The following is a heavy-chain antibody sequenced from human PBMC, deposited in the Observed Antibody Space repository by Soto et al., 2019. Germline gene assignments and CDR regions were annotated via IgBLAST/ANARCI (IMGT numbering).Heavy chain of an antibody. J-gene: IGHJ6*02. CDR1: GFTFTSSP. CDR2: IVVGSGNT. CDR3: AAERVVTLGGHDGYYGMDV. D-gene: IGHD3-3*01. Sequence: QMQLVQSGPEVKKPGTSVKVSCKASGFTFTSSPVQWVRQARGQRLEWIGWIVVGSGNTNYAQKFQERVTITRDMSTSTAYMELSRLRSVDTAVYYCAAERVVTLGGHDGYYGMDVWGQGTTVTVSS. V-gene: IGHV1-58*01.